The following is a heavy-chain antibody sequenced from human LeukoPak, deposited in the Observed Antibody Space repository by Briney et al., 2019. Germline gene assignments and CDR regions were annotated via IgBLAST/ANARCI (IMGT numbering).Heavy chain of an antibody. CDR3: ARGRFLEWLFDAFDI. V-gene: IGHV1-2*02. Sequence: ASVKVSCKASGYTFTGYYMYWVRQAPGQGPEWMGWINPNTGGTNHAQKFQGRVTMTRDTSISTAYMELSRLRSDDTAIYYCARGRFLEWLFDAFDIWGQGTMVTVSS. CDR2: INPNTGGT. D-gene: IGHD3-3*01. CDR1: GYTFTGYY. J-gene: IGHJ3*02.